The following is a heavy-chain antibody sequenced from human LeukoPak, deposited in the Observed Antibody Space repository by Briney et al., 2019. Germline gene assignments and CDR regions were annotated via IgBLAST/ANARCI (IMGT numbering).Heavy chain of an antibody. D-gene: IGHD5-24*01. J-gene: IGHJ4*02. CDR2: ISGSGGST. V-gene: IGHV3-23*01. CDR1: GFTLSDYA. Sequence: PGGSLRLSCAASGFTLSDYAMHWVRQAPGKGLEWVSAISGSGGSTYYADSVKGRFTISRDNSKNTLYLQMNSLRAEDTTVYYCAKAFKEEMATIFHFDYWGQGTLVTVSS. CDR3: AKAFKEEMATIFHFDY.